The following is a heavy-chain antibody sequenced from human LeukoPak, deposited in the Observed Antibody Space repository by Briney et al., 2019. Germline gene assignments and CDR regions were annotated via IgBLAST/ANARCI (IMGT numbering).Heavy chain of an antibody. Sequence: ASVKVSFKASGYTFTGYYMHWVRQAPGQGLEWMGWINPNSGGTNYAQKFQGRVTMTRDTSISTAYMELSRLRSDDTAVYYCARVLVRGVNNNWFDPWGQGTLVTVSS. J-gene: IGHJ5*02. CDR1: GYTFTGYY. CDR2: INPNSGGT. V-gene: IGHV1-2*02. CDR3: ARVLVRGVNNNWFDP. D-gene: IGHD3-10*01.